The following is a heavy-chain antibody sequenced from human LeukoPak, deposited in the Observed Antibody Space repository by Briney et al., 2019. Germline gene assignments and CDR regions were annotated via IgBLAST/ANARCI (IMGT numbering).Heavy chain of an antibody. J-gene: IGHJ4*02. CDR1: GYTFTGYY. Sequence: SVKVSCKTSGYTFTGYYIYWVRQAPGQGLEWMGGIIPIFGTANYAQKFQGRVTITADESTSTAYMELSSLRSEDTAVYYCARANCSSTSCYSVACDYWGQGTLVTVSS. D-gene: IGHD2-2*01. CDR2: IIPIFGTA. V-gene: IGHV1-69*13. CDR3: ARANCSSTSCYSVACDY.